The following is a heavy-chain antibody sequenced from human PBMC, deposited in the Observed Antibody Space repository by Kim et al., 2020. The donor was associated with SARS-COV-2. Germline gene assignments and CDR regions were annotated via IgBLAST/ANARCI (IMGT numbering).Heavy chain of an antibody. Sequence: WGSLRLSCAASGFTFSSYGMHWVRQAPGKGLEWVAVISYDGSNKYYADSVKGRFTISRDNSKNTLYLQMNSLRAEDTAVYYCAKGSKKRWLQFGSGLSFLSPDYWGQGTLVTVSS. CDR3: AKGSKKRWLQFGSGLSFLSPDY. CDR1: GFTFSSYG. CDR2: ISYDGSNK. J-gene: IGHJ4*02. V-gene: IGHV3-30*18. D-gene: IGHD5-12*01.